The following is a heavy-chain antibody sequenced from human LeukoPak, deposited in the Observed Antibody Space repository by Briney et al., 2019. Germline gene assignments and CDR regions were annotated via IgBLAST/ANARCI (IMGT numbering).Heavy chain of an antibody. J-gene: IGHJ5*02. CDR1: GFIFSGYG. D-gene: IGHD2-8*01. CDR2: IRYDGSNK. CDR3: AKGRGCTNGVCYFFDP. Sequence: GGSLRLSCAASGFIFSGYGMYWVRQAPGKGLEWVAFIRYDGSNKYHADSVKGRFSISRDNSKNTLYLQMNSLRAEDTAVYYCAKGRGCTNGVCYFFDPWGQGTLVTVSS. V-gene: IGHV3-30*02.